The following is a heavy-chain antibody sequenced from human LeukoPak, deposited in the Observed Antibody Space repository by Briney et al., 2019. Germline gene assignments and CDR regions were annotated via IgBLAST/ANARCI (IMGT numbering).Heavy chain of an antibody. Sequence: SQTLSLSCAISGDSVSSNSAAWNWIRQSPSRGLEWLGRTYYRSKWYTYYAASVKSRIAINRDTSKNQFSLQLNSVTPEDTAVYYCARSTGPIDYWGQGTLVTVSS. CDR1: GDSVSSNSAA. CDR2: TYYRSKWYT. CDR3: ARSTGPIDY. D-gene: IGHD1-1*01. J-gene: IGHJ4*02. V-gene: IGHV6-1*01.